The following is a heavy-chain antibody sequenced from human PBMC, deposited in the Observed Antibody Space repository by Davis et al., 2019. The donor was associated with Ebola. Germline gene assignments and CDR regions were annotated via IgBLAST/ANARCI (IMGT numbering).Heavy chain of an antibody. CDR3: ARAVGGFSYGMDV. CDR1: GGSIISLNYY. J-gene: IGHJ6*02. CDR2: IYYTRNT. V-gene: IGHV4-39*07. Sequence: SETLSLTCIVSGGSIISLNYYWGWLRQPPGKGLEYIGAIYYTRNTFYNPSLKSRVTISVDTSKNQFSLKLSSVTAADTAVYYCARAVGGFSYGMDVWGQGTTVTVSS. D-gene: IGHD2-15*01.